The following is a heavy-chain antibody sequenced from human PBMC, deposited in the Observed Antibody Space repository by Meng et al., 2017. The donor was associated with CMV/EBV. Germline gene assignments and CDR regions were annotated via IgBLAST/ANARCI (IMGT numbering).Heavy chain of an antibody. V-gene: IGHV4-4*07. J-gene: IGHJ4*02. CDR1: GGSIGSYY. CDR3: AREMPIAAAGCFDY. CDR2: IYTSGST. Sequence: QASGPGLVKPSAILSLSCTVSGGSIGSYYWRWIRQPAGKGLEWIGRIYTSGSTNYNPSLKSRVTMSVDTSKNQFSLKLSSVTAADTAVYYCAREMPIAAAGCFDYWGQGTLVTVSS. D-gene: IGHD6-13*01.